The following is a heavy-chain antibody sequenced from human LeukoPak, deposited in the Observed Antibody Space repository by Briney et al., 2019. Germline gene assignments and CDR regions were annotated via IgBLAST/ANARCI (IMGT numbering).Heavy chain of an antibody. CDR1: GYSISSGYY. J-gene: IGHJ5*02. D-gene: IGHD6-13*01. Sequence: SETLSLTCTVSGYSISSGYYWGWIRQPPGKGLEWIGSIYHSGSTYYNPSLKSRVTISVDTSKNQFSLKLSSVTAADTAVYYCARGSSKLGFDPWGQGTLVTVSS. V-gene: IGHV4-38-2*02. CDR3: ARGSSKLGFDP. CDR2: IYHSGST.